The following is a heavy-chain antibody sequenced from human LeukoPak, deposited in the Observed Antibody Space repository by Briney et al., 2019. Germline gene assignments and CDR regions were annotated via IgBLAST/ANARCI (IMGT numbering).Heavy chain of an antibody. CDR1: GFTFTNHG. CDR2: IWYDGSKK. D-gene: IGHD4-23*01. Sequence: GGSLRLSCAASGFTFTNHGFHWVRQAPGKGLEWVALIWYDGSKKVYVDSVKGRFTISRDDPKNTLYLQMNSLRGEDTAVYYCARDLGNFDRGGSYFDYWGQGTLVTVSS. V-gene: IGHV3-33*01. CDR3: ARDLGNFDRGGSYFDY. J-gene: IGHJ4*02.